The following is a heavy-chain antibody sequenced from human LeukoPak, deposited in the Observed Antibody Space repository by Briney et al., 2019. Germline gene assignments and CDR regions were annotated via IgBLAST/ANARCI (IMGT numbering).Heavy chain of an antibody. D-gene: IGHD3-10*01. CDR3: AKWGAYYYGSGSYSELDY. CDR1: GFTFSSYA. V-gene: IGHV3-23*01. J-gene: IGHJ4*02. Sequence: GGSLRLSCAASGFTFSSYAMSWVRQAPGKGLEWVSAISGSGGSTYYADSVKGRFTISRDNSKNALYLQMNSLRAEDTAVYYCAKWGAYYYGSGSYSELDYWGQGTLVTVSS. CDR2: ISGSGGST.